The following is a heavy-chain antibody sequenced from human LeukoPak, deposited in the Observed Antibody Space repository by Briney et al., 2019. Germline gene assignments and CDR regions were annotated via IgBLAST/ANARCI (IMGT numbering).Heavy chain of an antibody. V-gene: IGHV1-2*02. CDR2: IIPNSGVT. D-gene: IGHD1-26*01. CDR3: ARGQSGSFDY. CDR1: RYTFTGYY. Sequence: GASVKVSCKASRYTFTGYYIHWVRQAPGQGLEWMGWIIPNSGVTNYAQKFQGRVTMARDTSISTAYMELSRLRSEDTAVYYCARGQSGSFDYWGQGTLVTVSS. J-gene: IGHJ4*02.